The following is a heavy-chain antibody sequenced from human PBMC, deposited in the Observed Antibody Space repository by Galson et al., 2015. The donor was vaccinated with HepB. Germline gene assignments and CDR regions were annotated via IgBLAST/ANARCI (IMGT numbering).Heavy chain of an antibody. CDR2: IYYSGST. CDR3: ARIDYYYGMDV. D-gene: IGHD2-21*01. V-gene: IGHV4-39*07. CDR1: GGSISSSSYY. Sequence: ETLSLTCTVSGGSISSSSYYWGWIRQPPGKGLEWIGSIYYSGSTYYNPSLKSRVTISVDTSKNQFSLELSSVTAADTAVYYCARIDYYYGMDVWGQGTTVTVSS. J-gene: IGHJ6*02.